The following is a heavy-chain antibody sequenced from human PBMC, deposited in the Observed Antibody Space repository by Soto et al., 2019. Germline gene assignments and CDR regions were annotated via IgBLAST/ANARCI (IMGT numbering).Heavy chain of an antibody. CDR3: ARVIRGAYYNSPLDT. Sequence: ASVKVSCKASGYTFTGYFMHWWRQATGQGLEWMGWINPYSGGADYAQSFQGRVTMTRDTSISTVYMELSRLRFDDTAVYYCARVIRGAYYNSPLDTWGQGTVVTVSS. J-gene: IGHJ5*02. D-gene: IGHD3-10*01. CDR2: INPYSGGA. CDR1: GYTFTGYF. V-gene: IGHV1-2*02.